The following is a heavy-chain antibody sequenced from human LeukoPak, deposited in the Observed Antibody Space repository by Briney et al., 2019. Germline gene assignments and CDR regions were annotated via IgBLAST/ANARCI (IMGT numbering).Heavy chain of an antibody. V-gene: IGHV4-4*02. Sequence: SETLSLTCAVSGGSISSNNWWSWVSQPPGKGLEWIGAIYHSGSTNYNPSLKSPVAISVDKSKNDFSLTARSVPAAGLAVYYCAKDRGKGGYRGYWNFDLWGRGTLVSVSS. CDR2: IYHSGST. D-gene: IGHD5-18*01. CDR1: GGSISSNNW. CDR3: AKDRGKGGYRGYWNFDL. J-gene: IGHJ2*01.